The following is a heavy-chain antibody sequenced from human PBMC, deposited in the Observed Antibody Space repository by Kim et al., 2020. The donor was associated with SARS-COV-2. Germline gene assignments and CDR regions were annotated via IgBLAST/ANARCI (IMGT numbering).Heavy chain of an antibody. CDR3: ARFRGGGLGEYYFDY. V-gene: IGHV3-53*01. CDR1: GFTVSSNY. Sequence: GGSLRLSCAASGFTVSSNYINCVRQVPGKGLEWVSVFYSNGETYYADSMRGRLTISRDNSKNTVYLQMNSLRVEDTAVYYCARFRGGGLGEYYFDYWGQGTLVTVSS. D-gene: IGHD3-10*01. CDR2: FYSNGET. J-gene: IGHJ4*02.